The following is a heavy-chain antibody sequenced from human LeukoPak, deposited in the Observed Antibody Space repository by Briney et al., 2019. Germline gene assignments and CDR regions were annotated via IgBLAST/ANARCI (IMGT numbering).Heavy chain of an antibody. Sequence: GGSLRLSCAASGFTFSSYSINWVRQAPGKGLEWVSSISSSSSYIYYADSVKGRFTISRDNAKNSLYLQMNSLRAEDTAVYYCARDTSGSFYYYMDVWGKGTTVTVSS. D-gene: IGHD5-12*01. CDR3: ARDTSGSFYYYMDV. CDR2: ISSSSSYI. J-gene: IGHJ6*03. V-gene: IGHV3-21*01. CDR1: GFTFSSYS.